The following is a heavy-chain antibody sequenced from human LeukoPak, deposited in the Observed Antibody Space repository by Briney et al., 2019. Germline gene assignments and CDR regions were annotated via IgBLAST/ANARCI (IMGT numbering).Heavy chain of an antibody. CDR1: GFTFSSYS. Sequence: KTGGSLRLSCAASGFTFSSYSMNWVRQAPGKGLEWVSSISSSSYIYYADSVKGRFTISRDNAKNSLYLQMNSLRAEDTAVYYCARGGNHGDYWYFDLWGRGTLVTVSS. V-gene: IGHV3-21*01. D-gene: IGHD4-17*01. CDR2: ISSSSYI. CDR3: ARGGNHGDYWYFDL. J-gene: IGHJ2*01.